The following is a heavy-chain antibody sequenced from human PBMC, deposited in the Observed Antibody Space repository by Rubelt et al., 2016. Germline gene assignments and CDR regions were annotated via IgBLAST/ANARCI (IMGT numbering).Heavy chain of an antibody. J-gene: IGHJ4*02. CDR1: GFSLRTSGMC. V-gene: IGHV2-70*15. CDR3: ARISRNGYDVDY. D-gene: IGHD5-12*01. Sequence: QVTLRESGPALVKPTQTLTLTCTFSGFSLRTSGMCVSWIRQPPGKALEWLARIDWDDDKYYSTSLKTRLTISKDTAKNQVVLTMTNMDPVDTATYYCARISRNGYDVDYWGQGTLVTVSS. CDR2: IDWDDDK.